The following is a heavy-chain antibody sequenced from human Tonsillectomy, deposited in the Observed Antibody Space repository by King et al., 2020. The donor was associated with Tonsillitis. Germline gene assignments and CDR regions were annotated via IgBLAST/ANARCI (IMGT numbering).Heavy chain of an antibody. V-gene: IGHV4-34*01. CDR2: ISHCGNT. CDR1: GGSFNDYY. D-gene: IGHD2-2*01. Sequence: VQLQQWGAGLLKPSETLSLTCAVYGGSFNDYYWTWIRQPPGKGLEWIGEISHCGNTNYNPSLKSRVTISVDTSKNQFSLNLSSVTAADTAVYYCARGLLGYCSSTSCHGLDVWGQGTTVTVSS. J-gene: IGHJ6*02. CDR3: ARGLLGYCSSTSCHGLDV.